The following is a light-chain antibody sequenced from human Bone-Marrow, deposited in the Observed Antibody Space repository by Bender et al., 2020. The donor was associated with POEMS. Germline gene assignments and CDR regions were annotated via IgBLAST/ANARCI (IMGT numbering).Light chain of an antibody. CDR3: AVWDDSLNGWV. CDR1: SSDVGGYKS. Sequence: QSALTQPASVSGSPGQSITISCTGTSSDVGGYKSVSWFQLHPGKAPKLIIFDVTNRPSGVSHRFSGSKSGNTASLTISGLQSEDEADYYCAVWDDSLNGWVFGGGTKLTVL. V-gene: IGLV2-14*03. J-gene: IGLJ3*02. CDR2: DVT.